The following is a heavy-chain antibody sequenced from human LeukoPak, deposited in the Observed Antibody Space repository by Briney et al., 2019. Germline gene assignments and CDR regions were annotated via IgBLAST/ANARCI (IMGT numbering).Heavy chain of an antibody. Sequence: GGSLRLSCAASGFTVSSNYMSWVRQAPGKGLEWVSVIYSGGSTYYADSVKGRFTISRDNSKNTLYLQMNSLRAEDTAVYYCARDQGFWSGYYTPLGYWGQGTLVTVSS. CDR2: IYSGGST. CDR1: GFTVSSNY. V-gene: IGHV3-66*02. CDR3: ARDQGFWSGYYTPLGY. J-gene: IGHJ4*02. D-gene: IGHD3-3*01.